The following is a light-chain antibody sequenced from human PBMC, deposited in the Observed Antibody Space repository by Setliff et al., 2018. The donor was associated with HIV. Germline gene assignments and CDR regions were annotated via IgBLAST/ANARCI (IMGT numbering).Light chain of an antibody. Sequence: QSALTQPASVSGSPGQSITISCTGTSSDVGGYNYVSWYQQHPGKAPKLMIYDVSYRPSGVSNRFSGSKSGNTASLTISGLQAEDEADYHCSSYTTSSTPHVVFGGGTKSPS. CDR2: DVS. CDR3: SSYTTSSTPHVV. J-gene: IGLJ2*01. V-gene: IGLV2-14*03. CDR1: SSDVGGYNY.